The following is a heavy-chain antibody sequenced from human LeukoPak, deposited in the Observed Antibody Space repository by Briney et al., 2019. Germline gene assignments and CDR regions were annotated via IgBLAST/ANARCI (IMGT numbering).Heavy chain of an antibody. D-gene: IGHD2-2*01. CDR2: IRYDGSNK. CDR1: GFTFSSYG. CDR3: AKDFGTSHLNWFDP. J-gene: IGHJ5*02. Sequence: GGSLRLSCAASGFTFSSYGMHWVRQAPGKGLEWVTFIRYDGSNKYYADSVKGRFIISRDNSKNTLYLQMNSLRAEDTAVYYCAKDFGTSHLNWFDPWGQGTLVTVSS. V-gene: IGHV3-30*02.